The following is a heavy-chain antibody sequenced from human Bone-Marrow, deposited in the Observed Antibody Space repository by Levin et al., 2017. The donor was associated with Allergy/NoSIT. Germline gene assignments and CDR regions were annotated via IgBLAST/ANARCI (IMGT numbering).Heavy chain of an antibody. CDR1: GFIFRNYG. V-gene: IGHV3-23*01. CDR3: AKGPYCNGGTCFPTDDTFNV. Sequence: QRGESLKISCEASGFIFRNYGMSWVRQVPGKGLEWVATISGSGASIYLADSVKGHFSISRDNSKNTLYLHMNSLRVEDTAVYHCAKGPYCNGGTCFPTDDTFNVWGQGTMVTVSS. D-gene: IGHD2-15*01. J-gene: IGHJ3*01. CDR2: ISGSGASI.